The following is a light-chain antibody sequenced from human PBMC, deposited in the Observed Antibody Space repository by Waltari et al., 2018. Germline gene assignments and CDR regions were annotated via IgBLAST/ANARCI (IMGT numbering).Light chain of an antibody. Sequence: QSVLTQPPSASGTPGQRVTIPCSGSSSNLGSNALNWYQHPPGTAPKLLIYSHDQRPSGVPDRFSGSKSGTSASLAISGLQSEDEADYYCAAWDDSLNGYVFGTGTKVTVL. CDR3: AAWDDSLNGYV. V-gene: IGLV1-44*01. CDR2: SHD. CDR1: SSNLGSNA. J-gene: IGLJ1*01.